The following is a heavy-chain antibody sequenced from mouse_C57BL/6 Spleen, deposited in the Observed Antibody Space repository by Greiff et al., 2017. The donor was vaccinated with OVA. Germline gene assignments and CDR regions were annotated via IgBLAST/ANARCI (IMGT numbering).Heavy chain of an antibody. CDR3: ARHEGTMVTTSDYAMDY. J-gene: IGHJ4*01. CDR2: FYPGSGSI. CDR1: GYTFTEYT. Sequence: VQLQQSGAELVKPGASVKLSCKASGYTFTEYTIHWVKQRSGQGLEWIGWFYPGSGSIKYNEKFKDKATLTADKSSSTVYMELSRLTSEDSAVYFWARHEGTMVTTSDYAMDYWGQGTSVTVSS. D-gene: IGHD2-2*01. V-gene: IGHV1-62-2*01.